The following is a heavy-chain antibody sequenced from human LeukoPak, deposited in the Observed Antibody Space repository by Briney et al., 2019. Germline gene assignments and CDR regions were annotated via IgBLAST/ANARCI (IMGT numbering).Heavy chain of an antibody. Sequence: GASVKVSCKASGYTFTGYYMHWVRQAPGQGLEWMGWINPNSGGTNYAQKFQGRVTMTRDTSISTAYMELSRLRSDDTAVYYCARGGYSYGSAMLSRIDPWGQGTLVTVSS. CDR2: INPNSGGT. CDR1: GYTFTGYY. V-gene: IGHV1-2*02. CDR3: ARGGYSYGSAMLSRIDP. D-gene: IGHD5-18*01. J-gene: IGHJ5*02.